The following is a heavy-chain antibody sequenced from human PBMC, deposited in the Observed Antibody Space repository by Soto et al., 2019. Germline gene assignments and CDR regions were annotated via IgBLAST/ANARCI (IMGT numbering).Heavy chain of an antibody. CDR2: ISGSSNTI. CDR3: ARGFELQYGMDV. Sequence: EVQLVESGGGLIQRGGSLRLSCAASGFTLSTYSLNWVRQAPRKGLEWLSYISGSSNTIYYADSVKGRFTISRDNAKNSLYLQMNSLRDEETAVYFCARGFELQYGMDVWGQGTTVTVSS. J-gene: IGHJ6*02. D-gene: IGHD3-10*01. CDR1: GFTLSTYS. V-gene: IGHV3-48*02.